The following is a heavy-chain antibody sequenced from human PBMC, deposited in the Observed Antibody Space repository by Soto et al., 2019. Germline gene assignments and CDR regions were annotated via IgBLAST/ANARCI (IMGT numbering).Heavy chain of an antibody. CDR2: ISSSSSYI. V-gene: IGHV3-21*01. CDR3: ARDTYYYGSGSYGP. CDR1: GFTFSSYS. Sequence: EVQRVESGGGLVKPGGSLRLSCAASGFTFSSYSMNWVRQAPGKGLDGVSSISSSSSYIYYADSVKGRFTISRDNAKNSLYLQMNSLRAEDTAVYYCARDTYYYGSGSYGPWGQGTLVTVSS. D-gene: IGHD3-10*01. J-gene: IGHJ5*02.